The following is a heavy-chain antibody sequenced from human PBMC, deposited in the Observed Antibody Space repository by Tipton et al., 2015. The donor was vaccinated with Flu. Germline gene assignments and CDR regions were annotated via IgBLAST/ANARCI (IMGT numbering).Heavy chain of an antibody. D-gene: IGHD4-17*01. J-gene: IGHJ5*02. CDR1: GGSISSSSYY. V-gene: IGHV4-61*09. Sequence: TLSPTCTVSGGSISSSSYYWTWIRQPAGKGLEWIGQIYTSGSTKYNPSLKSRVTMSLDTSKNHFSRKLSSVTAADTAMYYCARDYGDLNWFDPWGQGTLVTVSS. CDR3: ARDYGDLNWFDP. CDR2: IYTSGST.